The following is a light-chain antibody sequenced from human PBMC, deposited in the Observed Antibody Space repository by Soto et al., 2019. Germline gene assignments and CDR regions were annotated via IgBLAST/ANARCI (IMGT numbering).Light chain of an antibody. CDR1: SSDVGGYNY. V-gene: IGLV2-8*01. J-gene: IGLJ1*01. Sequence: QSALTQPPSASGSPGQSVTISCTGTSSDVGGYNYVSWYQQHPGKAPKLMIYQVDKRPSGVPDRFSGSKSGNTASLTVSGLQAEDEADYYCTPYAGRINLYVFGTGTKLTVL. CDR3: TPYAGRINLYV. CDR2: QVD.